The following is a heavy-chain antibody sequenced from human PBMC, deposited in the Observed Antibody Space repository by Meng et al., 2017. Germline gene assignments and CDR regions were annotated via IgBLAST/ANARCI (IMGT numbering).Heavy chain of an antibody. CDR1: GYTFTGYY. CDR2: INPNSGGT. J-gene: IGHJ6*02. V-gene: IGHV1-2*06. Sequence: ASVKVSCKASGYTFTGYYMHWVRQAPGQGLEWMGRINPNSGGTNYAQKFQGRVTMTRDTSISTAYMELSSLRSEDTAVYYCARGKKRITMIVVVITTDYYYYGMDVWGQGTTVTVSS. D-gene: IGHD3-22*01. CDR3: ARGKKRITMIVVVITTDYYYYGMDV.